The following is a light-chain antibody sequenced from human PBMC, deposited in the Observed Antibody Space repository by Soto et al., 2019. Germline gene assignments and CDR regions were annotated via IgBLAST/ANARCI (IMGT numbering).Light chain of an antibody. V-gene: IGKV1-39*01. CDR2: DAS. CDR3: QQGNSFPFT. J-gene: IGKJ3*01. Sequence: DIQMTQSPSSLSASVGDRFTITCQASQNINNYLNWYQQKPGRAPKLLIYDASNLQSGVSSRFSGSGSGTDFTLTISSLQPEDFATYYCQQGNSFPFTFGPGTKVDIK. CDR1: QNINNY.